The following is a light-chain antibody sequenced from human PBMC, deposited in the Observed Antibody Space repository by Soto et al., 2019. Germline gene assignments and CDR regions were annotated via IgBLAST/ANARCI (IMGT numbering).Light chain of an antibody. CDR2: YDD. V-gene: IGLV1-36*01. Sequence: QAVVTQPPSVSEATRQRVTIPCSGSSSNIGTNAVSWYQQLPGKAPKLLIYYDDLLSSGVSDRFSGSKSGTSASLAISGLQSEDEADYYCAAWDDSLNGVVFGGGTKLTVL. CDR1: SSNIGTNA. CDR3: AAWDDSLNGVV. J-gene: IGLJ2*01.